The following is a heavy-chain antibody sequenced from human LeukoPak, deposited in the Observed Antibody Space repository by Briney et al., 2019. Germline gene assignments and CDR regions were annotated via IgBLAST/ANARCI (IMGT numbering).Heavy chain of an antibody. D-gene: IGHD3-22*01. CDR3: ARAEVIDY. J-gene: IGHJ4*02. Sequence: ASVKVSCKASGYTFTGYYMHWVRQAPGQGLEWMGWINPNSGGTNYAQKFQGRVTMTRDTPISTAYMELTSLRSDDTAVYYCARAEVIDYWGQGTLVTVPS. CDR2: INPNSGGT. CDR1: GYTFTGYY. V-gene: IGHV1-2*02.